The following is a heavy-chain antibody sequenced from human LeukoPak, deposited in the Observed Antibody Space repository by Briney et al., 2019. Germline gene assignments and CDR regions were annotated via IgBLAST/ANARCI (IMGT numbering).Heavy chain of an antibody. V-gene: IGHV3-30-3*01. Sequence: GGSLRLSCAASGFTFNNSAMHWVRQAPGKGLEWVAVISYDGSKKYYADSVKGRFTISRDNAKNSLYLQMNSLRAEDTAVYYCARGPLSDVDFWSGWPRPPPLWGQGTLVAVSS. CDR1: GFTFNNSA. CDR3: ARGPLSDVDFWSGWPRPPPL. D-gene: IGHD3-3*01. J-gene: IGHJ4*02. CDR2: ISYDGSKK.